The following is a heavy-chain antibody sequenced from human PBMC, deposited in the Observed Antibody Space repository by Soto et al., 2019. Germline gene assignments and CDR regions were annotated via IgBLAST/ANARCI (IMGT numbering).Heavy chain of an antibody. J-gene: IGHJ4*02. D-gene: IGHD3-10*01. CDR2: IIPILGIA. Sequence: QVQLVQSGAEVKKPGSSVKVSCKASGGTFSSYTISWVRQAPGQGLEWMGRIIPILGIANYAQKFQARVTLTADKSTSTAYMELSSLRSEDTAVYYCARVEYYDGSGAFFDYWGQGTLVTVSS. CDR3: ARVEYYDGSGAFFDY. CDR1: GGTFSSYT. V-gene: IGHV1-69*02.